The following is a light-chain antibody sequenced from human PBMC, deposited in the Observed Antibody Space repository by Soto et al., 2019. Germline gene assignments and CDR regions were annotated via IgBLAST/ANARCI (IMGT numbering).Light chain of an antibody. J-gene: IGKJ5*01. CDR2: SAS. V-gene: IGKV1-39*01. CDR1: QRINIY. Sequence: DIQMTQSPSSLFASVGDRVTITCRASQRINIYLNWYRQKPGKAPELLIYSASNLQSGVPSRFSGSGSGTDFTLTIASLQPEDFATYYCQQSFSTPTFGQGTRLDIK. CDR3: QQSFSTPT.